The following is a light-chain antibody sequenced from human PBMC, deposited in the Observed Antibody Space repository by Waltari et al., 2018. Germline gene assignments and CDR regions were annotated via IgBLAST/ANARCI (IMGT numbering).Light chain of an antibody. CDR3: QQYRDYPLT. CDR1: HSIDYW. J-gene: IGKJ4*01. Sequence: DFQMTQSPSTLAASVGDRVTIACRASHSIDYWLAWYQQKPGKAPKLLIDDASHLDSGVPSRFSGSGSGTEFALTISSLQPDVFATYYCQQYRDYPLTFGGGTNLEIK. CDR2: DAS. V-gene: IGKV1-5*01.